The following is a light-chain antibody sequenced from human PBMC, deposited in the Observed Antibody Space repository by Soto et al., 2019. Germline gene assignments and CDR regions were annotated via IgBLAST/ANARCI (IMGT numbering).Light chain of an antibody. CDR3: QQVNSYPPFT. Sequence: DIPMTQSPSTLSGSVGDRVTITCRASQTISSWLAWYQQKPGKAPKLLIYKASTLQSGVPSRFSGSGSGTNFTLTISGLQPEDFATYYCQQVNSYPPFTFGPGTKVDLK. V-gene: IGKV1-5*03. J-gene: IGKJ3*01. CDR1: QTISSW. CDR2: KAS.